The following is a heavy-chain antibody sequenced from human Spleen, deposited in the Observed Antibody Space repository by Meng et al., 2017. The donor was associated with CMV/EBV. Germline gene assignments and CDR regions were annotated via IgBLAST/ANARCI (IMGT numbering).Heavy chain of an antibody. CDR2: INPSVGST. J-gene: IGHJ3*02. V-gene: IGHV1-46*01. CDR1: GYTFTTYF. CDR3: ARDGITDFGVVIHDAFDM. D-gene: IGHD3-3*01. Sequence: ASVKVSCKASGYTFTTYFVHWVRQAPGQGLEWMGIINPSVGSTSYAQKFQDRVTMTRDTSTTTVYMELSSLRSEDTAVYYCARDGITDFGVVIHDAFDMWGQGTMVTVSS.